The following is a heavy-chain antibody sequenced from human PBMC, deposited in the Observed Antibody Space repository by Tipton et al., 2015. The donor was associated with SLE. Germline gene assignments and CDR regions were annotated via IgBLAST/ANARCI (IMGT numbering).Heavy chain of an antibody. CDR2: ISYSGST. V-gene: IGHV4-61*01. D-gene: IGHD2-15*01. CDR3: ARDAYCSGGSCYGFDS. J-gene: IGHJ4*02. Sequence: TLSLTCFVSGGSIGSRPYYWSWIRQPPGKGLEWIGHISYSGSTHYNSSLKSRVTMSLDASKNQFSLTVSSVTAADPAVYHCARDAYCSGGSCYGFDSWGPGTLVAVSS. CDR1: GGSIGSRPYY.